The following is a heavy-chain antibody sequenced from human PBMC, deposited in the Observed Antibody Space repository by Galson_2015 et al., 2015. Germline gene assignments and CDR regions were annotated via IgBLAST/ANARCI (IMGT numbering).Heavy chain of an antibody. CDR1: GYTFTGYY. CDR2: INPNSGGT. Sequence: SVKVSCKASGYTFTGYYIHLVRQAPGQGLEWMGWINPNSGGTNYAQKFQGWVTMTRDTSISTAYMEVNRLRPDDTAVYYCAREGDRREFDYWGQGTLVAVSS. D-gene: IGHD1-14*01. V-gene: IGHV1-2*04. J-gene: IGHJ4*02. CDR3: AREGDRREFDY.